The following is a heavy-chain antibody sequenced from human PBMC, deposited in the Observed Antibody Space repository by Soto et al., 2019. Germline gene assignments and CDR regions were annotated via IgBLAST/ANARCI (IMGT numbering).Heavy chain of an antibody. CDR1: GGSIRSYY. J-gene: IGHJ5*02. Sequence: PSETLSLTCTVSGGSIRSYYWSWIRQPPGKRLEWIGHIYYSGTTNYNPSLKSRITMSVDTSKNQFSLKLSSVTAADTAVYYCARVVETGGNWFDPWGQGTLVTVSS. D-gene: IGHD1-1*01. CDR3: ARVVETGGNWFDP. CDR2: IYYSGTT. V-gene: IGHV4-59*01.